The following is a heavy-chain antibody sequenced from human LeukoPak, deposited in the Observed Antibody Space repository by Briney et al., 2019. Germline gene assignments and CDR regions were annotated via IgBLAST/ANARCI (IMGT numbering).Heavy chain of an antibody. V-gene: IGHV3-23*01. CDR2: ISGSGGST. Sequence: GGSLRHSCAASGFTFSSYAMSWVRQAPGKGLEWVSAISGSGGSTYYADSVKGRFTISRDNSKNTLYLQMNSLRAEDTAVYYCAKLMVRGVSNYYYGMDVWGKGTTVTVSS. D-gene: IGHD3-10*01. CDR1: GFTFSSYA. CDR3: AKLMVRGVSNYYYGMDV. J-gene: IGHJ6*04.